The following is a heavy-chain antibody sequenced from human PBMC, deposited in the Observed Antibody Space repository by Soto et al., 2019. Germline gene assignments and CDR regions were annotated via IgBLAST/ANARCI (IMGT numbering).Heavy chain of an antibody. D-gene: IGHD7-27*01. CDR1: GGSFSGYY. V-gene: IGHV4-34*01. J-gene: IGHJ4*02. CDR2: INHSGST. CDR3: ARGWGRIFDC. Sequence: QVQLQQWGAGLLKPSETLSLTCAVYGGSFSGYYWNWIRQPPGKGLEWIGEINHSGSTNYNPSLKSRVTISVDTSKNQFSLQLSSVTAAYTAVYYCARGWGRIFDCWGQGTLVTVSS.